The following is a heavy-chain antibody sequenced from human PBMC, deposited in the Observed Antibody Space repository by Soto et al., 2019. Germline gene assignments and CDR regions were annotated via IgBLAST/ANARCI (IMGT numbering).Heavy chain of an antibody. J-gene: IGHJ5*02. Sequence: QVQLQESGPGLVKPSGTLSLTCAVSGGSISSSNWWSWVRQPPGKGLERIGEIYHSGSTNYNPSLKSRFTISVDQSNNQFSLKLSSVTSADTSLYVCARGNSVWCGYPKNLFDPWGQGTLVTVSS. CDR3: ARGNSVWCGYPKNLFDP. D-gene: IGHD3-3*01. CDR1: GGSISSSNW. CDR2: IYHSGST. V-gene: IGHV4-4*02.